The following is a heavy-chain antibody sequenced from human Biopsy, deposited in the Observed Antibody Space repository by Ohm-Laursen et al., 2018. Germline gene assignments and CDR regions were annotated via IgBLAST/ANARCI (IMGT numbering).Heavy chain of an antibody. D-gene: IGHD6-19*01. CDR3: ARDAALAVAPRADDGFDL. J-gene: IGHJ3*01. Sequence: SDTLSLTCTVSGESMWTYYWSWIRQPPGKVMEWIASIYYSGTTHKNPSLKSRVTISVDTSQGLLSLDLSSVTAADTGIYYCARDAALAVAPRADDGFDLWGQGTMVTVSS. CDR2: IYYSGTT. V-gene: IGHV4-59*12. CDR1: GESMWTYY.